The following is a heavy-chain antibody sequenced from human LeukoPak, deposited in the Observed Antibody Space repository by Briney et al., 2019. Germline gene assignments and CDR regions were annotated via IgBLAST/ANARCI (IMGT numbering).Heavy chain of an antibody. CDR2: IYYSGST. CDR3: ARDPHDWSFPTAANY. V-gene: IGHV4-59*12. Sequence: SETLSLTCTVSGGSISSYYWSWIRQPPGKGLEWIGYIYYSGSTNYNPSLKSRVTISVDTSKNQFSLKLSSVTAADMAVYYCARDPHDWSFPTAANYWGQGTLVTVSS. CDR1: GGSISSYY. J-gene: IGHJ4*02. D-gene: IGHD3-9*01.